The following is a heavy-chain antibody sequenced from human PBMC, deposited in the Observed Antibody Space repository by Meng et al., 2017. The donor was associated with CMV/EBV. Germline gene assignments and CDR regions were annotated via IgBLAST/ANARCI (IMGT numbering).Heavy chain of an antibody. J-gene: IGHJ5*02. Sequence: GESLKISCAASGFTFSGSAMHWVRQASGQGLDWVGRIRSKANSYATAYAASVKGRFTISRDDSKNTAYLQMNSPKTEDTAVYYCTRRYFSSSWYWFDPWGQGTLVTVSS. V-gene: IGHV3-73*01. CDR1: GFTFSGSA. CDR2: IRSKANSYAT. CDR3: TRRYFSSSWYWFDP. D-gene: IGHD6-13*01.